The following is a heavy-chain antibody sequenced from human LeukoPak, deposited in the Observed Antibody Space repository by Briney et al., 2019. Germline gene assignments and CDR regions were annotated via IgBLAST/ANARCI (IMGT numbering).Heavy chain of an antibody. CDR2: ISGSGAST. V-gene: IGHV3-23*01. CDR1: GFAFSSYA. D-gene: IGHD4-17*01. CDR3: AKDNGDYGAYFYYYMDV. J-gene: IGHJ6*03. Sequence: PGGPLRLSCAASGFAFSSYAIIWVRQAPGKGLEWVSGISGSGASTFYADSVKGRFTVSRDNSKNSLFLQMNSLRADDTAVYYCAKDNGDYGAYFYYYMDVWGKGTTVTVSS.